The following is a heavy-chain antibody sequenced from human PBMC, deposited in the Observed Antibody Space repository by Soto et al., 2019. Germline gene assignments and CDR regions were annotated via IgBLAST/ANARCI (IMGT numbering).Heavy chain of an antibody. D-gene: IGHD6-19*01. V-gene: IGHV1-3*01. CDR3: ARDKFGSGWPDFDY. J-gene: IGHJ4*02. CDR1: GYTFTSYA. CDR2: INAGNGNT. Sequence: ASVKVSCKASGYTFTSYAMHWVRQAPGQRLEWMGWINAGNGNTKYSQKFQGRVTITRDTSASTAYMELSSLRSEDTAVYYCARDKFGSGWPDFDYWGQGTLVTVSS.